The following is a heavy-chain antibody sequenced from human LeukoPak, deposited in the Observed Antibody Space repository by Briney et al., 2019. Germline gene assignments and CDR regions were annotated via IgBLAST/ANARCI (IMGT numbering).Heavy chain of an antibody. CDR2: ISSSGSTI. D-gene: IGHD3-10*01. Sequence: PGGSLRLSCAASGFTSSSYEMNWVRQAPGKGLEWVSYISSSGSTIYYADSVKGRFTISRDNAKNSLYLQMNSLRAEDTAVYYCARVVRDYYDPWGQGTLVTVSS. V-gene: IGHV3-48*03. CDR1: GFTSSSYE. J-gene: IGHJ5*02. CDR3: ARVVRDYYDP.